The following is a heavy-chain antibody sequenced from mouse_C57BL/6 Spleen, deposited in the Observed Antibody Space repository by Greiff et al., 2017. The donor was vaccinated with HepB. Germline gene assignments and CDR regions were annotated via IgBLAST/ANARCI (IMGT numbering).Heavy chain of an antibody. CDR2: ISYDGSN. CDR3: ARGPSYDYDEGFAY. V-gene: IGHV3-6*01. D-gene: IGHD2-4*01. Sequence: EVKLQESGPGLVKPSQSLSLTCSVTGYSITSGYYWNWIRQFPGNKLEWMGYISYDGSNNYNPSLKNRISITRDTSKNQFFLKLNSVTTEDTATYYCARGPSYDYDEGFAYWGQGTLVTVSA. J-gene: IGHJ3*01. CDR1: GYSITSGYY.